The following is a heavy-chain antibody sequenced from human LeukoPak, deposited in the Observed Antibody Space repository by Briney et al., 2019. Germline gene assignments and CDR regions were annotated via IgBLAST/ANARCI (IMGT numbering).Heavy chain of an antibody. CDR3: ARQEQQLIYNWFDP. CDR2: IYYSGST. V-gene: IGHV4-39*07. Sequence: SETLSLTCTVSGDSITSSSYYWGWIRQPPGKGLEWIGSIYYSGSTNYNPSLKSRVTISVDTSKNQFSLKLSSVTAADTAVYYCARQEQQLIYNWFDPWGQGTLVTVSS. CDR1: GDSITSSSYY. J-gene: IGHJ5*02. D-gene: IGHD6-13*01.